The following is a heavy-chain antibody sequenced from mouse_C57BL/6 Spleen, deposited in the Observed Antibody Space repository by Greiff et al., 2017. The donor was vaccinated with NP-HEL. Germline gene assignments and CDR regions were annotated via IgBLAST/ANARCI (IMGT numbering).Heavy chain of an antibody. V-gene: IGHV1-69*01. J-gene: IGHJ4*01. CDR3: ARWVYAMDY. Sequence: QVQLQQPGAELVMPGASVKLSCKASGYTFTSYWMHWVKQRPGQCLEWIGEIDPSDSYTNYNQKFKGKSTLTVDKSSSTAYMQLSSLTSEDSAVYYCARWVYAMDYWGQGTSVTVSS. CDR1: GYTFTSYW. CDR2: IDPSDSYT.